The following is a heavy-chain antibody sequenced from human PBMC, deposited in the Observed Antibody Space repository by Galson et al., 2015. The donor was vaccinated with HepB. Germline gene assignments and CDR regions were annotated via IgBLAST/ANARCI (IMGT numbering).Heavy chain of an antibody. CDR2: IIPIFGTA. CDR1: GGTFSSYA. Sequence: SVKVSCKASGGTFSSYAISWVRQAPGQGLEWMGGIIPIFGTANYAQKFQGRVTITADESTSTAYMELSSLRSEDTAVYYCARDLLHDYGDYVPEGAFDIWGQGTMVTVSS. J-gene: IGHJ3*02. CDR3: ARDLLHDYGDYVPEGAFDI. V-gene: IGHV1-69*13. D-gene: IGHD4-17*01.